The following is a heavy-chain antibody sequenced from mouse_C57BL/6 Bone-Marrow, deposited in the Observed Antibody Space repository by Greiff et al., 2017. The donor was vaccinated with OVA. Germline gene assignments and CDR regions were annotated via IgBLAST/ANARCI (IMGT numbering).Heavy chain of an antibody. CDR3: AREGSSGYVWFAY. CDR2: INPNNGGT. D-gene: IGHD3-2*02. V-gene: IGHV1-18*01. CDR1: GYTFTDYN. Sequence: VQLQQSGPELVKPGASVKIPCKASGYTFTDYNMDCVKQSHGKSLEWIGDINPNNGGTIYNQKFKGKATLTVDKSSSTAYMELRSLTSEDTAVYYCAREGSSGYVWFAYWGQGTLVTVSA. J-gene: IGHJ3*01.